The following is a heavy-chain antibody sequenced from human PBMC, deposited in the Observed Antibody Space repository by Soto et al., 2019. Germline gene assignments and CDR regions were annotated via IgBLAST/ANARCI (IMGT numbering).Heavy chain of an antibody. CDR2: INHSGST. Sequence: PSETLSLTCAVYGGSFSGYYWTWIRQPPGTGLEWIGEINHSGSTNYNPSLKSRVTISVDTSKNQFSLKLTSVTAADTAVYYCARGDSNSHSADWFDPWGHGTLVTVSS. CDR3: ARGDSNSHSADWFDP. CDR1: GGSFSGYY. D-gene: IGHD4-4*01. V-gene: IGHV4-34*01. J-gene: IGHJ5*02.